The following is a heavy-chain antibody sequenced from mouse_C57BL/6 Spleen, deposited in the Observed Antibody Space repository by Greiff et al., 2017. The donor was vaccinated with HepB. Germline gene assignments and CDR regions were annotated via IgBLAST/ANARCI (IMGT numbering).Heavy chain of an antibody. Sequence: EVKLEESGGGLVKPGGSLKLSCAASGFTFSSYTMSWVRQTPEKRLEWVATISGGGGNTYYPDSVKGRFTISRDNAKNTLYLQMSSLRSEDTALYYCARHEGYGYDLWFAYWGQGTLVTVSA. CDR2: ISGGGGNT. V-gene: IGHV5-9*01. J-gene: IGHJ3*01. CDR3: ARHEGYGYDLWFAY. CDR1: GFTFSSYT. D-gene: IGHD2-2*01.